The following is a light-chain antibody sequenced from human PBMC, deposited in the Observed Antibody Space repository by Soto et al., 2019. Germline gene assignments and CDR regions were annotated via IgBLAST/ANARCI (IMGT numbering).Light chain of an antibody. V-gene: IGKV3-15*01. Sequence: EIVMTQSPANLSLSPGERATLSCRASQSVRSNLAWYQQKPGQAPRLLIYDAYTWATGIPARFSGSGSGTHFPLTISNLQSEDFAISLCQQYSDWPLSFGGATKVEIK. CDR2: DAY. CDR3: QQYSDWPLS. J-gene: IGKJ4*01. CDR1: QSVRSN.